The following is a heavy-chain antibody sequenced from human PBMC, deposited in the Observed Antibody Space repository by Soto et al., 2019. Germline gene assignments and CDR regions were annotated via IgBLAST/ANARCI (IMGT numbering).Heavy chain of an antibody. Sequence: PGGSLRLSCAASGFTFSSYAMSWVRQAPGKGLEWVSAISGSGGSTYYADSVKGRFTISRDNSKNTLYLQMNSLRAGDTAVYYCAKCLLPSHPLDYSDYYYYGMDVWGQGTTVTVSS. CDR3: AKCLLPSHPLDYSDYYYYGMDV. D-gene: IGHD4-4*01. J-gene: IGHJ6*02. V-gene: IGHV3-23*01. CDR1: GFTFSSYA. CDR2: ISGSGGST.